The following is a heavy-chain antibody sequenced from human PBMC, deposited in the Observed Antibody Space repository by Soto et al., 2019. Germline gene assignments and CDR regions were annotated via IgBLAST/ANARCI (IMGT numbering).Heavy chain of an antibody. CDR2: ISGSGGDT. CDR1: GFTVTSYA. D-gene: IGHD3-3*01. Sequence: EVQLLESGGGLVQPGGSLRLSCSASGFTVTSYAMSWVRQAPGKGLEWFSGISGSGGDTKSADSVKGRFTISRDNFKNMLYLQMNSLRAEDTAVYYCAKHDFWTLYNTGLDSWGQGTLVNVSS. J-gene: IGHJ4*02. CDR3: AKHDFWTLYNTGLDS. V-gene: IGHV3-23*01.